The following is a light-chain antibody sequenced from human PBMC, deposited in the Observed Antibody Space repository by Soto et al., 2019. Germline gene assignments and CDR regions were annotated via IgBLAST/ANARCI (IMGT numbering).Light chain of an antibody. CDR3: SSYTSSSTVV. CDR1: SSDVGGYNY. J-gene: IGLJ2*01. Sequence: QSVLTQPASVSGSPGQSITISCTGTSSDVGGYNYVSWYQQHPGKAPKLMIYEVSNRPSGVSNRFSGSKSGNTASLTISGLQAEDEADYYCSSYTSSSTVVFGGGTKGTVL. CDR2: EVS. V-gene: IGLV2-14*01.